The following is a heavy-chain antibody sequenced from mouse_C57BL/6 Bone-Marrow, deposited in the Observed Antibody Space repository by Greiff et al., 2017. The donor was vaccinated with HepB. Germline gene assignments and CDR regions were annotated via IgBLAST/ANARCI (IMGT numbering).Heavy chain of an antibody. J-gene: IGHJ4*01. CDR2: VYPYNGGT. CDR1: GFTFTDYY. D-gene: IGHD2-12*01. V-gene: IGHV1-36*01. Sequence: VQLKQSGPVLVKPGPSVKISCKASGFTFTDYYMHWVKQSHGKSLEWIGLVYPYNGGTSYNQKFKGKATLTVDTSSSTAYMELNSLTSEDSAVYYWARSEEYDVRGFAMDYWGQGTSVTVSS. CDR3: ARSEEYDVRGFAMDY.